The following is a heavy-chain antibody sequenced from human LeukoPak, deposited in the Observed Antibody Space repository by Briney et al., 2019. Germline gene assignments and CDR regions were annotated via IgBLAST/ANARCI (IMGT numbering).Heavy chain of an antibody. V-gene: IGHV3-66*01. CDR1: GLTISDNY. D-gene: IGHD3-10*01. Sequence: GGSLRLSCAASGLTISDNYMSWVRHLPGKGLEWISVLHSGGTTKYADSVKGRFTISRDESNNTLFLQMDNLGVEDTAVYYCAREGQRGIYALDIWGQGTLVTVSS. CDR2: LHSGGTT. CDR3: AREGQRGIYALDI. J-gene: IGHJ3*02.